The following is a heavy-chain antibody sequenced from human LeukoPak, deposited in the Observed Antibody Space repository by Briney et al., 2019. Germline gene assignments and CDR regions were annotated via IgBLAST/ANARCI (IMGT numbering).Heavy chain of an antibody. CDR1: GLTVSSNY. V-gene: IGHV3-21*01. CDR3: ARRLVRGVSPDV. D-gene: IGHD3-10*01. J-gene: IGHJ6*04. CDR2: ISSSSSYI. Sequence: GGSLRLSCAASGLTVSSNYMNWVRQAPGKGLEWVSSISSSSSYIYYADSVKGRFTFSRDNAKNSLYLQMNSLRAEDTAVYYCARRLVRGVSPDVWGKGTTVTISS.